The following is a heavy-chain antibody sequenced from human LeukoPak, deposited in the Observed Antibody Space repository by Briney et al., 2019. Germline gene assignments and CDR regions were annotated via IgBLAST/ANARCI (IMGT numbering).Heavy chain of an antibody. V-gene: IGHV3-21*04. CDR1: GFTFSTYS. CDR3: AKEGISAYFDN. J-gene: IGHJ4*02. D-gene: IGHD1-14*01. Sequence: TSGGSLRLSCAASGFTFSTYSMNWVRQAPGKGLEWVSSISSSSDYIYYADSVKGRFTISRDNSKNTSYLQMNSLRAEDTAVYYCAKEGISAYFDNWGQGTLVTVSS. CDR2: ISSSSDYI.